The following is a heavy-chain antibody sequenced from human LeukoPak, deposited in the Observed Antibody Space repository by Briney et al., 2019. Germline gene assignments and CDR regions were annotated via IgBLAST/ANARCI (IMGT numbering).Heavy chain of an antibody. V-gene: IGHV3-23*01. Sequence: SGGSLRLSCAVSGITLSNYGMSWVRQAPGKGLEWVAGISDSGGSTNYADSVKGRFTISRDNPKNTLYLQMNSLRAEDTAVYYCAKGYCSGGSCYWVSFAFDIWGQGTMVTVSS. CDR1: GITLSNYG. CDR3: AKGYCSGGSCYWVSFAFDI. D-gene: IGHD2-15*01. CDR2: ISDSGGST. J-gene: IGHJ3*02.